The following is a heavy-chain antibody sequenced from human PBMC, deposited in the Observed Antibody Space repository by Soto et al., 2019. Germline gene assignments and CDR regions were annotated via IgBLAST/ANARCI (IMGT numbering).Heavy chain of an antibody. CDR2: ISGSDGST. J-gene: IGHJ3*02. CDR3: AKTYYDFWSGYWPKTAGADAFDI. CDR1: GFTFSSYA. Sequence: GGSLRLSCAASGFTFSSYAMSWVRQAPGKGLEWVSAISGSDGSTYYADSVKGRFTISRDNSKNTLYLQMNSLRAEDTAVYYCAKTYYDFWSGYWPKTAGADAFDIWGQGTMVTVSS. D-gene: IGHD3-3*01. V-gene: IGHV3-23*01.